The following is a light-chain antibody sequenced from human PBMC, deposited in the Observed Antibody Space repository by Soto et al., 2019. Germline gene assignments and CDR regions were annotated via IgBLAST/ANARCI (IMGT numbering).Light chain of an antibody. CDR2: LNSDGSH. V-gene: IGLV4-69*01. J-gene: IGLJ1*01. CDR1: SGHSSYA. Sequence: QLVLTQSPSASASLGASVKLTCTLSSGHSSYAIAWHQQQPEKGPRYFMKLNSDGSHSKGDGIPDRFSGSSSGAERYLTISSLQSEDDADYYCQTWGTGIHVFGTGTKLTVL. CDR3: QTWGTGIHV.